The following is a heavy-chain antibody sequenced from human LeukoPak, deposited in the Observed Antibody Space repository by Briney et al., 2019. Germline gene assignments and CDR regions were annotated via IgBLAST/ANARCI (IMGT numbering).Heavy chain of an antibody. D-gene: IGHD3-3*01. CDR3: ASLTIFGVVSHTNWFDP. J-gene: IGHJ5*02. CDR2: ISAYNGNT. CDR1: GYTFTSYG. Sequence: ASVKVSCKASGYTFTSYGISWVRQAPGQGLEWMGWISAYNGNTNYAQKFQGRVTITADESTSTAYMELSSLRSEDTAVYYCASLTIFGVVSHTNWFDPWGQGTLVTVSS. V-gene: IGHV1-18*01.